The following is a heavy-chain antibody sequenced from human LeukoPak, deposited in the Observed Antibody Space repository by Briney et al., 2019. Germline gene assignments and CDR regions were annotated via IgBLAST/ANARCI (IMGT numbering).Heavy chain of an antibody. D-gene: IGHD3-10*01. CDR2: INPNSGGT. CDR1: GYTFTGYY. Sequence: ASVKVSCKASGYTFTGYYMHWVRQAPGQGLEWMGWINPNSGGTNYAQKFQGRVTMTRDTSISTAYMELSRLRSDDTAVYYCARSGWFGELFNDYWGQGTLVTVSP. CDR3: ARSGWFGELFNDY. J-gene: IGHJ4*02. V-gene: IGHV1-2*02.